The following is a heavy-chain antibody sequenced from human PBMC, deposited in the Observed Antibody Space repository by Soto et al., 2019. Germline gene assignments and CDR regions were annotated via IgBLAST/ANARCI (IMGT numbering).Heavy chain of an antibody. D-gene: IGHD3-22*01. CDR2: ISYDGSNK. Sequence: GGSLRLSCAASGFTFSSYGMHWVRQAPGKGLEWVAVISYDGSNKYYADSVKGRFTISRDNSKNTLYLQMNSLRAEDTAVYYCAKEDGPTYYYDSSGYYFDYWGQGTLVTVSS. V-gene: IGHV3-30*18. CDR3: AKEDGPTYYYDSSGYYFDY. J-gene: IGHJ4*02. CDR1: GFTFSSYG.